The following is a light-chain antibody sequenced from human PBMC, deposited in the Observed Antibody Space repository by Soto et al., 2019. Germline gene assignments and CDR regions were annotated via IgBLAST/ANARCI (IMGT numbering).Light chain of an antibody. V-gene: IGKV3-15*01. CDR2: AVS. CDR3: QQYNKWPPWT. Sequence: EIVLTQSPDTLSVSPGEGATLFCRASQSVRNNLAWYQQKPGLAPRLLIYAVSTRATGVPARFSGNGSETEFSLTISGLQSDDYAVYYCQQYNKWPPWTFGQGTKVDIK. CDR1: QSVRNN. J-gene: IGKJ1*01.